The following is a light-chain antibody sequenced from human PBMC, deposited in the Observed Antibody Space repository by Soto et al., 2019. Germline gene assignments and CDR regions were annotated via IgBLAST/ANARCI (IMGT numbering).Light chain of an antibody. CDR1: QSVSSN. CDR2: GAS. Sequence: EIVMTQSPATLSASPRERATLSCRANQSVSSNLAWYQQKPGQAPRLLISGASTRATGIPDRFSGSGSGTEFTLTISSLQSEDFAVYYCQEYNNWPALTFGGGTKVDIK. CDR3: QEYNNWPALT. V-gene: IGKV3-15*01. J-gene: IGKJ4*01.